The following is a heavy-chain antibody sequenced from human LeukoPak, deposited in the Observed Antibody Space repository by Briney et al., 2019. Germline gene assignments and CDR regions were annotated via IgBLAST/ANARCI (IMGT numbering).Heavy chain of an antibody. CDR3: AKGSGNGYGSGPFDY. J-gene: IGHJ4*02. CDR1: GFTFSNSG. CDR2: ISTDAGET. V-gene: IGHV3-23*01. Sequence: SGGSLRLSCAASGFTFSNSGMSWVRQAPGKGLEWVSAISTDAGETHYADSVKGRFTISRDNSKNTVSLQMSSMRAEDTALYNCAKGSGNGYGSGPFDYWGQGTLVTVSS. D-gene: IGHD3-10*01.